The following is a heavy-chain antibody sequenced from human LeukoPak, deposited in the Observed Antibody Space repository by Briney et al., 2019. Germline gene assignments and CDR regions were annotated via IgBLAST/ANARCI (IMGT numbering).Heavy chain of an antibody. CDR2: IYYSGST. Sequence: PSETLSLTCTVSGGSISSSSYYWGWIRQPPGKGLEWIGSIYYSGSTNYNPSLKSRVTISVDTSKNQFSLKLSSVTAADTAMYYCAGPNWFDPWGQGTLVTVSS. CDR3: AGPNWFDP. J-gene: IGHJ5*02. V-gene: IGHV4-39*07. CDR1: GGSISSSSYY.